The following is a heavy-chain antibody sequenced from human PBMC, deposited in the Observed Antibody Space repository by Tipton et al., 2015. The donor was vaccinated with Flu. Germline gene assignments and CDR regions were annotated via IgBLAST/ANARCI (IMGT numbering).Heavy chain of an antibody. J-gene: IGHJ4*02. CDR1: GFTVSSNY. CDR3: ARDLKIYSSGWDVVEDY. Sequence: SLRLSCAASGFTVSSNYMSWVRQAPGKGLEWVSVIYSGGSTYYADSVKGRFTISRDNSKNTLYLQMNSLRAEDTAVYYCARDLKIYSSGWDVVEDYWGQGTLVTVSS. D-gene: IGHD6-19*01. CDR2: IYSGGST. V-gene: IGHV3-66*01.